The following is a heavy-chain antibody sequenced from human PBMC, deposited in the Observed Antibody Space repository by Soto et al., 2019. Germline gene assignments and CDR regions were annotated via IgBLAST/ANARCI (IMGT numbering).Heavy chain of an antibody. D-gene: IGHD1-20*01. Sequence: EVQLVESGGGLIQPGGSLRLSCTPSGFIVSHNYMSWVRQAPGTGLEWVSVIYSSGTTYYADSVKGRFTISRDDSKNTLYLQMNSLRAEDMAVYYCARGITGTTFDYWGQGTLVTVSS. V-gene: IGHV3-53*01. CDR3: ARGITGTTFDY. CDR1: GFIVSHNY. CDR2: IYSSGTT. J-gene: IGHJ4*02.